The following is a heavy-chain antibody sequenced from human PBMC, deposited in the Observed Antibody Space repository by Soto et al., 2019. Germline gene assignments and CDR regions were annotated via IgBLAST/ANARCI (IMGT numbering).Heavy chain of an antibody. CDR2: IRSKANSYAT. V-gene: IGHV3-73*01. CDR3: SVAVAGNGCY. D-gene: IGHD6-19*01. CDR1: GFTFSGSA. J-gene: IGHJ4*02. Sequence: EVQLVESGGGLVQPGGSLKLSCAASGFTFSGSAMHWVRQASGKGLEWVGRIRSKANSYATAYAASVKGRFTISRGDSKNTAYLQMNSLKTEDTAVYYCSVAVAGNGCYWGQGTLVTVSS.